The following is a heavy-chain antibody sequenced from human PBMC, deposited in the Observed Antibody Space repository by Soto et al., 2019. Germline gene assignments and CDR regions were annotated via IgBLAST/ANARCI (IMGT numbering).Heavy chain of an antibody. J-gene: IGHJ2*01. CDR3: ARESHDILTGPPWVWYFDL. CDR1: GGSFSGYY. Sequence: QVQLQQWGAGPLRPLETLSLTCGVSGGSFSGYYWAWIRQSPGKGLGWIGEINDRGSINYNPSLKSRVSISVDTSKNHYSLHLRSVTAAVTAVYYCARESHDILTGPPWVWYFDLWGRGTLVTVSS. V-gene: IGHV4-34*01. D-gene: IGHD3-9*01. CDR2: INDRGSI.